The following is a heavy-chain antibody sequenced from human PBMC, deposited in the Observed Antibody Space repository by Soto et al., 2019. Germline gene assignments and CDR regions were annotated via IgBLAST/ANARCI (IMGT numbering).Heavy chain of an antibody. CDR2: IYYSGST. D-gene: IGHD3-22*01. Sequence: PSETLSLTCTVSGGSISGGAYYWSWIPKHPGKGLEWIGYIYYSGSTYYNPSLKSRVTISVDTSKNQFSLKLSSVTAAETAVYYCAGGTNDSSGYYYSDYWGQGTLVTVSS. V-gene: IGHV4-31*03. J-gene: IGHJ4*02. CDR3: AGGTNDSSGYYYSDY. CDR1: GGSISGGAYY.